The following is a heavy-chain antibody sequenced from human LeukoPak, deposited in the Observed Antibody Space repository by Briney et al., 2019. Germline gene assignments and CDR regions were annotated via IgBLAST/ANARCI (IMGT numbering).Heavy chain of an antibody. Sequence: GGSLRLSCAPSVCTFSSYAMNWVRQAPGKGLEWVSGISGSATSIYYADSVNGRFTISRDNSKNTLYLQMSSLRAEDTAVYYCAKHQNSMITVVTPNFDYWGQGTLVTVSS. CDR3: AKHQNSMITVVTPNFDY. CDR2: ISGSATSI. V-gene: IGHV3-23*01. CDR1: VCTFSSYA. D-gene: IGHD4-23*01. J-gene: IGHJ4*02.